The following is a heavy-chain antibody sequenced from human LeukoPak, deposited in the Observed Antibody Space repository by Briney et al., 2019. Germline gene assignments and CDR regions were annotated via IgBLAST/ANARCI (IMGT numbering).Heavy chain of an antibody. CDR3: ARGKTSDDIVEDAFDI. CDR2: LYSGGGA. Sequence: TGGSLRLSCAASGFTFSDYTMNWVRQAPGKGLEWVSVLYSGGGAYYADSVKDRFTISRDYSQNTLLLQMNSLRAEDTALYYCARGKTSDDIVEDAFDIWGQGTMVAVSS. D-gene: IGHD2-15*01. J-gene: IGHJ3*02. V-gene: IGHV3-66*01. CDR1: GFTFSDYT.